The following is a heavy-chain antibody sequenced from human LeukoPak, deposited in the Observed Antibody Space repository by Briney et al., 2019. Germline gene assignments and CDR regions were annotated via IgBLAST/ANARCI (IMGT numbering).Heavy chain of an antibody. Sequence: ASVKVSCKASGYTFTGYYMLWVRQAPGQGLEWMGWINPNSGGTNYAQKFQGRVTMTRDTSISTAYMELSRLRSDDTAVYYCARDPQDCSGGSCYAGLYYMDVWGKGTTVTVSS. J-gene: IGHJ6*03. CDR2: INPNSGGT. CDR1: GYTFTGYY. D-gene: IGHD2-15*01. V-gene: IGHV1-2*02. CDR3: ARDPQDCSGGSCYAGLYYMDV.